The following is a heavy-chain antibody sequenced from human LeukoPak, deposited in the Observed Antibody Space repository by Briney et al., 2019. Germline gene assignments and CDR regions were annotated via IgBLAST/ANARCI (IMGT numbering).Heavy chain of an antibody. V-gene: IGHV1-8*03. Sequence: GASVKVSCKASGYTFTSYDINWVRQATGQGLEWMGWMNPNSGNTGYAQKFQGRVTITRNTSIRTAYMELSSLRSEDTAVYYCARGVNWSYYYYYMDVWGKGTTVTVSS. CDR3: ARGVNWSYYYYYMDV. D-gene: IGHD3-3*01. CDR1: GYTFTSYD. CDR2: MNPNSGNT. J-gene: IGHJ6*03.